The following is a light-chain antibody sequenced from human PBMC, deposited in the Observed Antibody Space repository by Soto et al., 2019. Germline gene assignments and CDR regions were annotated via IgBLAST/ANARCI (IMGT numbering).Light chain of an antibody. CDR1: QTVSSN. CDR2: DSS. Sequence: EIVITRSPATLSGSPGERATLSCRASQTVSSNLAWYQQKPGQAPRLLIYDSSTRTTGLPARFSGSGSGTEFTLTISSLQSEDFAVYYCQQYNDWPRTFGQGTKVDIK. J-gene: IGKJ1*01. CDR3: QQYNDWPRT. V-gene: IGKV3-15*01.